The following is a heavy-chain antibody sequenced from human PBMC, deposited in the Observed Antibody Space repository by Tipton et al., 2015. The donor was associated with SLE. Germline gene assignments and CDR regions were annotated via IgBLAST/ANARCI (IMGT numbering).Heavy chain of an antibody. J-gene: IGHJ4*02. CDR1: GGSFSGYY. V-gene: IGHV4-59*12. CDR3: ARDGEWLPPRD. Sequence: TLSLTCAVYGGSFSGYYWSWIRQPPGKGLEWIGYIYYSGSTNYNPSLKSRVTISVDTSKNQFSLKLSSVTAADTAVYYCARDGEWLPPRDWGQGTLVTVSS. D-gene: IGHD3-3*01. CDR2: IYYSGST.